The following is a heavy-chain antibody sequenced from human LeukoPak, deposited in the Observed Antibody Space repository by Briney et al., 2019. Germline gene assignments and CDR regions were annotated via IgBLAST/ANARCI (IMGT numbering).Heavy chain of an antibody. V-gene: IGHV3-30*02. D-gene: IGHD1-7*01. CDR3: ARAWNYGFDP. J-gene: IGHJ5*02. CDR1: GFTFSSYG. CDR2: IRYDGSNK. Sequence: GGSLRLSCAASGFTFSSYGMHWVRQAPGKGLEWVAFIRYDGSNKYYADSVKGRFTITRDNAKNTLYLQMNSLRAEDTAVYYCARAWNYGFDPWGQGTLVTVSS.